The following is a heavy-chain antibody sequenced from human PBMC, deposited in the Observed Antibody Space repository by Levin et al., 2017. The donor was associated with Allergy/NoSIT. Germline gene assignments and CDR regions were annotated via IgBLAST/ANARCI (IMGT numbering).Heavy chain of an antibody. CDR3: AKDLFQGVAAANWYYYYGMDV. CDR1: GLTVSRYG. J-gene: IGHJ6*02. Sequence: GGSLRLSCAASGLTVSRYGLHWVRQAPGKGLEWVALISYDGSTKYYEDSVKGRFTISRDNSKNTLYLQMNNLRGDDTAMYYCAKDLFQGVAAANWYYYYGMDVWGQGTTVTVSS. CDR2: ISYDGSTK. D-gene: IGHD2-15*01. V-gene: IGHV3-30*18.